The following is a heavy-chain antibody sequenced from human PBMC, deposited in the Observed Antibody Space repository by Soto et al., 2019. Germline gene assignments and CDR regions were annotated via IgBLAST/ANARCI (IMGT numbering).Heavy chain of an antibody. D-gene: IGHD5-18*01. V-gene: IGHV4-31*03. CDR1: GGSISSGGYY. J-gene: IGHJ4*02. CDR3: ARGMTRYSYGYQAYFDY. Sequence: SETLSLTCTVSGGSISSGGYYWSWIRQHPGKGLEWIGYIYYSGSTYYNPSLKSRVTISVDTSKNQFSLKLSSVTAADTAVYYCARGMTRYSYGYQAYFDYWAREPWSPSPQ. CDR2: IYYSGST.